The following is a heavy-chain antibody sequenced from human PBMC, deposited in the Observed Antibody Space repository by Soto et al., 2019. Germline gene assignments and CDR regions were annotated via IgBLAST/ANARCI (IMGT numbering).Heavy chain of an antibody. D-gene: IGHD1-26*01. J-gene: IGHJ6*02. CDR3: ARSGSVPYYYSGLEV. Sequence: VQLVQSGAEVKKPGASVKVSCKASGYTFSRSGSSWVRQAPGQGLEWMGWISTYNGDTNYAQKVQGTVTMTTDTTTSTAFMELMSLRSDDTAVYYCARSGSVPYYYSGLEVCAQGTTVTVSS. CDR1: GYTFSRSG. CDR2: ISTYNGDT. V-gene: IGHV1-18*01.